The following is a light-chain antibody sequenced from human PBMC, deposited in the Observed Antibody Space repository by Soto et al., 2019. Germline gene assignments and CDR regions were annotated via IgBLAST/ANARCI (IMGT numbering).Light chain of an antibody. V-gene: IGKV1-5*03. CDR3: QQYNSYPWT. CDR1: QSILSW. J-gene: IGKJ1*01. Sequence: DIQMTQSPSTLSASVGDRVTITCRASQSILSWLAWYQQKPGKAPNLLIYKASSLESGVPSRFSGSGSGTEFTLTISSLQPDDFAIYYCQQYNSYPWTFGQGTKVEIK. CDR2: KAS.